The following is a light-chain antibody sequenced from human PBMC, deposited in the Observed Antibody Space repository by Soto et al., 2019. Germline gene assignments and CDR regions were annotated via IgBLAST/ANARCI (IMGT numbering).Light chain of an antibody. V-gene: IGKV3-15*01. J-gene: IGKJ1*01. Sequence: EIVMTQSPATLSVSPGERATLSCRASQSVSSNLAWYQQKPGQAPRLLIYGASTRATGIPARFSGSGSGTEFTLTISSLQPKDFAVYYCQQYNNWPRTFGQGTKVEIK. CDR3: QQYNNWPRT. CDR1: QSVSSN. CDR2: GAS.